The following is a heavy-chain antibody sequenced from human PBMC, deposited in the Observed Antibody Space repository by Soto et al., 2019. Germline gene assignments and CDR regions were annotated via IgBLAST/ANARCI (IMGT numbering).Heavy chain of an antibody. CDR1: GFTFSSYA. Sequence: QVQLVESGGGVVQPGRSLRLSCAASGFTFSSYAMHWVRQAPGNGLEWVAVISYDGSNKYDADSVKGRFTISRDNSKNTLYLQMNSLRAEDTAVYYCARDRHGLDYWGQGTLVTVSS. CDR3: ARDRHGLDY. CDR2: ISYDGSNK. J-gene: IGHJ4*02. V-gene: IGHV3-30-3*01.